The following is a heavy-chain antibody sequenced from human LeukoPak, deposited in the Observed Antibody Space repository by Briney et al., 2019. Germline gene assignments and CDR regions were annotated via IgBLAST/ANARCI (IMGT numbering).Heavy chain of an antibody. V-gene: IGHV3-23*01. CDR3: ARDTYGDGDH. Sequence: PGGSLRLSCAASGFTFSSYAMSWVRQAPRKGLEWVSAISGSGGSTYYADSVKGRFTIFRDNTESSVYLQMNSLRAEDTAVYYCARDTYGDGDHWGQGILVTVSS. J-gene: IGHJ4*02. CDR2: ISGSGGST. CDR1: GFTFSSYA. D-gene: IGHD4-17*01.